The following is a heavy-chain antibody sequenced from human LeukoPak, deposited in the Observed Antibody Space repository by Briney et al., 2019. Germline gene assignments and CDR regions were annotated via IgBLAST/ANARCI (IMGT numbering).Heavy chain of an antibody. J-gene: IGHJ4*02. D-gene: IGHD6-19*01. V-gene: IGHV4-34*01. CDR1: SGSFSGYY. Sequence: SETLSLTCAVYSGSFSGYYWSWIRQPPGKGLKWIGEINHSGSTNYNPSLKSRVTISVDTSKNQFSLKLTSVTAADTAVYYCGRGGGSGWYVDYWGQGTLVTVSS. CDR3: GRGGGSGWYVDY. CDR2: INHSGST.